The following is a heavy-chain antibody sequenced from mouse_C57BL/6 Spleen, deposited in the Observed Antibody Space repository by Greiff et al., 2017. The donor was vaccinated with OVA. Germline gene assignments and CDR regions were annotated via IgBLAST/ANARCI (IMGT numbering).Heavy chain of an antibody. Sequence: VQLQQSGPELVKPGASVKISCKASGYTFTDYYMNWVKQSHGKSLEWIGDINPNNGGTSYNQKFKGKATLTVDKSSSTAYMELRSLTSEDSAVYYCASYYYGSSPAWVADWGKGTLVTGAA. CDR2: INPNNGGT. CDR3: ASYYYGSSPAWVAD. CDR1: GYTFTDYY. V-gene: IGHV1-26*01. D-gene: IGHD1-1*01. J-gene: IGHJ3*01.